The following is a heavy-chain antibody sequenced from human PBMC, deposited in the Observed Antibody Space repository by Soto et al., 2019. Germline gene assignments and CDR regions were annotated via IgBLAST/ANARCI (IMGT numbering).Heavy chain of an antibody. CDR1: GYTFTGYY. J-gene: IGHJ6*02. CDR2: INPNSGGT. Sequence: ASVKVSCKASGYTFTGYYMHWLRQAPGQGLEWMGWINPNSGGTNYAQKFQGWITMTRDTSISTAYMELSRLRSDDTAVYYCARVGGFVYDFWNSGMDVWGQGTTVTVSS. V-gene: IGHV1-2*04. D-gene: IGHD3-3*01. CDR3: ARVGGFVYDFWNSGMDV.